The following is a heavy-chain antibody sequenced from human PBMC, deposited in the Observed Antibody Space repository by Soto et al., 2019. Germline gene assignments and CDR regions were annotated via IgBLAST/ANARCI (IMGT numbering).Heavy chain of an antibody. V-gene: IGHV4-59*08. D-gene: IGHD3-10*01. CDR2: IYYSGST. CDR1: GGSIISYY. CDR3: ARHPLWFGERLDP. Sequence: SENLSLTCSVSGGSIISYYWSWIRQPPGKGLEWIGYIYYSGSTNYNPSLKSRVTIAVDTSKNQFSLKLSSVTAADTAVYYCARHPLWFGERLDPWGQGPLVTVSS. J-gene: IGHJ5*02.